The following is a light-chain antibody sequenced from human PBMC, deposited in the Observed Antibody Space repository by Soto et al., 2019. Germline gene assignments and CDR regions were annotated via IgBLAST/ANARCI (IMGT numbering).Light chain of an antibody. V-gene: IGKV1D-13*01. CDR1: QDITSA. CDR3: PQYRYYPT. Sequence: AIQLAQSPSSLSASVGDRVTIACRASQDITSALAWYQQSPGKPPNLLIYDASTLESGVPSRFSGSGSGTDFTLTISGLQPEDFATYHCPQYRYYPTFGGGTKVEIK. J-gene: IGKJ4*01. CDR2: DAS.